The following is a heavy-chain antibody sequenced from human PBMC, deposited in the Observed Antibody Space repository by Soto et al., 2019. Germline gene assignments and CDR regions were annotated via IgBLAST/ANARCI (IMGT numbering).Heavy chain of an antibody. D-gene: IGHD3-9*01. Sequence: GASVKVSCKASGYTFISYCMHWVRQAPGQGLEWMGIINPSGGSTIYAQKFQGRVTMTRDTSTSTVYMELSSLRSEDTAVYYCASRGNYDTRYYYYYYMDVWGKGTTVTVSS. CDR2: INPSGGST. CDR1: GYTFISYC. J-gene: IGHJ6*03. V-gene: IGHV1-46*03. CDR3: ASRGNYDTRYYYYYYMDV.